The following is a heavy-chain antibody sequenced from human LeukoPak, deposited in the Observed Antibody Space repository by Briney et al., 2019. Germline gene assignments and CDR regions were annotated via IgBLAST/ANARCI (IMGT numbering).Heavy chain of an antibody. Sequence: PGGSLRLSCAASGFTFDDYGMSWVRQAPGKGLEWVSGINWNGGSTGYADSVKGRFTISRDNAKNSLYLQMNSLRAEDTALYYCARPRSSSWTHYIDVWGKGTTVTVSS. CDR2: INWNGGST. CDR3: ARPRSSSWTHYIDV. D-gene: IGHD6-13*01. V-gene: IGHV3-20*04. J-gene: IGHJ6*03. CDR1: GFTFDDYG.